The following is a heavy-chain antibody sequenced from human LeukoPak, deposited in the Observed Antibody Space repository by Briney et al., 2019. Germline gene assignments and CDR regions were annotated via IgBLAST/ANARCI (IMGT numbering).Heavy chain of an antibody. V-gene: IGHV3-23*01. CDR3: AKDRVYCSSTSCYFSPSNWFDP. CDR1: GFTFSSYA. CDR2: ISGSGGST. D-gene: IGHD2-2*01. J-gene: IGHJ5*02. Sequence: PGGSLRLSCAASGFTFSSYAMSWVRQAPGKGLEWVSAISGSGGSTYYADSVKGRFTISRDNSKNTLYLQMNSLRAEDTAVYYCAKDRVYCSSTSCYFSPSNWFDPWGQGTLVTVSS.